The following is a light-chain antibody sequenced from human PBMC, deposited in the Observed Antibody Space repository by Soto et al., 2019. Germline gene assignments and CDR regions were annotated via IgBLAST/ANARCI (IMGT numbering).Light chain of an antibody. CDR3: QQYGSSPT. V-gene: IGKV3-20*01. CDR2: GAS. CDR1: QSVSSSY. Sequence: ESVLTHSPGTLSLSPGERATLSCRASQSVSSSYLAGYQQKPGQAPRLLIYGASSRATGIPDRFSGSGSGTDFTLTISRLEPEDFAVYYCQQYGSSPTFGQGTKVDIK. J-gene: IGKJ1*01.